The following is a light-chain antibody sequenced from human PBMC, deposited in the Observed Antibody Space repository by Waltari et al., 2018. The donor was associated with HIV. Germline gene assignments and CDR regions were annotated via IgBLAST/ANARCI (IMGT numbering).Light chain of an antibody. Sequence: QSVLTQPPSVSAAPGQKVTISCPGSSPNIGSTRVSWYQQLPGTAPKPLIYDNTKRPSGIPDRYSGAKSGTLATLGITGLQTGDEADYYCGTWDSSLSAVLFGGGTKLTVL. CDR3: GTWDSSLSAVL. V-gene: IGLV1-51*01. J-gene: IGLJ2*01. CDR1: SPNIGSTR. CDR2: DNT.